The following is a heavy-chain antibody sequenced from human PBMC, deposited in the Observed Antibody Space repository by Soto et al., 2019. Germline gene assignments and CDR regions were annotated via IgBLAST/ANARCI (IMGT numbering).Heavy chain of an antibody. CDR3: AKAYYGYSGDFDY. D-gene: IGHD3-10*01. J-gene: IGHJ4*02. Sequence: EVQLLESGGGLVQPGGSLRLSCAASGFTFSSYAMSWVRQAPGKGLEWVSAISGSGGSTYYADSVNGRFTISRDNSKHTLYLQMNSLRAEDTAVYYCAKAYYGYSGDFDYWGQGTLVTVSS. V-gene: IGHV3-23*01. CDR1: GFTFSSYA. CDR2: ISGSGGST.